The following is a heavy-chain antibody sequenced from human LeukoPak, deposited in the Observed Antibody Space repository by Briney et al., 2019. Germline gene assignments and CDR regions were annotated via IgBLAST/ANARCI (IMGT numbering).Heavy chain of an antibody. CDR2: IKQDGSEK. D-gene: IGHD5-18*01. Sequence: GGSLRLSCAASGFTFSSYWMSWVRQAPGKGLDWVANIKQDGSEKYYVDSVKGRFTISRDNAKTSLYLQMNSLRAEDTAVYYCARDLSGVTGYTYGRGIDYWGQGTLVTVSS. J-gene: IGHJ4*02. CDR1: GFTFSSYW. V-gene: IGHV3-7*01. CDR3: ARDLSGVTGYTYGRGIDY.